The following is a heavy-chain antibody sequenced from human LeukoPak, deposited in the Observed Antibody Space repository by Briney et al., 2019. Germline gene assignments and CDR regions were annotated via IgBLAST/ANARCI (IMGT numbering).Heavy chain of an antibody. CDR3: ATSDGDYTAGYYYYMGV. J-gene: IGHJ6*03. D-gene: IGHD4-17*01. CDR1: GYTFTGYY. CDR2: INPNTAGT. Sequence: ASVKVSCKASGYTFTGYYFHWVRQAPGQGLEWMGWINPNTAGTNYAQKFLGRVTLTWDSSISTAYMELNRLTSDDTAVYYSATSDGDYTAGYYYYMGVWGKGTSVTVSS. V-gene: IGHV1-2*02.